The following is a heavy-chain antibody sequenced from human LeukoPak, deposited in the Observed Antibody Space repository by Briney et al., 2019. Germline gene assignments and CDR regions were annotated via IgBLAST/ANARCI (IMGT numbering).Heavy chain of an antibody. J-gene: IGHJ6*02. Sequence: GGSLRLSCVASGFIFSTYGMHWVRQAPGKGLEWVAVISYDGNTKYYGDSVKGRFTVSRDNSKNTLFLQMNSLRAEDTAVYFCAKYRVPNYYGMDVWGLGTTVTVSS. CDR1: GFIFSTYG. CDR3: AKYRVPNYYGMDV. CDR2: ISYDGNTK. V-gene: IGHV3-30*18.